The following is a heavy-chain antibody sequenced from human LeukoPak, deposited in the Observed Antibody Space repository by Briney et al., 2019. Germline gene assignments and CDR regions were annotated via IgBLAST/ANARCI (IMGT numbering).Heavy chain of an antibody. CDR3: ASELRWQPQ. Sequence: ASVKVSCKASGYTFTSYDVNWVRQATGQGLEWMGWMNPNSGNTGYAQKFQGRIILTSDNSISTAYLELSNLRSEDTAVYYCASELRWQPQWGQGTLVTVSS. J-gene: IGHJ4*02. CDR2: MNPNSGNT. CDR1: GYTFTSYD. D-gene: IGHD4-23*01. V-gene: IGHV1-8*01.